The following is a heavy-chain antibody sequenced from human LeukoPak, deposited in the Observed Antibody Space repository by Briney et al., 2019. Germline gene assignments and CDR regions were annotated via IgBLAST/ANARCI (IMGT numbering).Heavy chain of an antibody. CDR2: ITSDGTNE. Sequence: WGSLRLSCSASGFGFSHYSMHWVRQAPGKGLEWVARITSDGTNEDYADCVKGRFTISRDNSKNTLKLQMSSLGVEDTALYDCGRDGYCNSGSCSGGFVQSWGQGNLVIVSS. D-gene: IGHD2-15*01. CDR1: GFGFSHYS. V-gene: IGHV3-30-3*01. CDR3: GRDGYCNSGSCSGGFVQS. J-gene: IGHJ1*01.